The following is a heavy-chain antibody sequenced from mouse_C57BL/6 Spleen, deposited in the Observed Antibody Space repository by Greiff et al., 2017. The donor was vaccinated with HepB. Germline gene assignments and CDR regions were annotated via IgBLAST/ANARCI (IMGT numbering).Heavy chain of an antibody. CDR1: GYTFTGYW. CDR3: ARRSGYYYGSSYGYFDV. J-gene: IGHJ1*03. V-gene: IGHV1-9*01. D-gene: IGHD1-1*01. CDR2: ILPGSGST. Sequence: VQLQHSGAELMKPGASVKLSCKATGYTFTGYWIEWVKQRPGHGLEWIGEILPGSGSTNYNEKFKGKATFTADTSSNTAYMQLSSLTTEDSAIYYCARRSGYYYGSSYGYFDVWGTGTTVTVSS.